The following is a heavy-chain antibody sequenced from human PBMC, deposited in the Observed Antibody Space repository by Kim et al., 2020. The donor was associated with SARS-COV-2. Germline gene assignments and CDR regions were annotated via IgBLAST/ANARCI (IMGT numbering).Heavy chain of an antibody. CDR1: GFTFSSYG. D-gene: IGHD3-9*01. CDR3: ARPLRYFDWYIVDY. Sequence: GGSLRLSCAASGFTFSSYGMHWVRQAPGKGLEWVAVISYDGSNKYYADSVKGRFTISRDNSKNTLYLQMNSLRAEDTAVYYCARPLRYFDWYIVDYWGQGTLVTVSS. V-gene: IGHV3-30*03. CDR2: ISYDGSNK. J-gene: IGHJ4*02.